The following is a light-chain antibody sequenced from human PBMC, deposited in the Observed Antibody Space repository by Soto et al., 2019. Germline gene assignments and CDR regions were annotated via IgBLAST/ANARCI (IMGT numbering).Light chain of an antibody. V-gene: IGKV3-20*01. Sequence: EIVLTQSPGTLSLSPGERATLSCRASQSVRSSYLAWYQEKPGQAPRLLIYGASSRATGIPDRFSGSGSGTDFTLTISRLEPEDFAVYYCQQYGSSPPITFGPGTKGHIK. CDR2: GAS. J-gene: IGKJ3*01. CDR1: QSVRSSY. CDR3: QQYGSSPPIT.